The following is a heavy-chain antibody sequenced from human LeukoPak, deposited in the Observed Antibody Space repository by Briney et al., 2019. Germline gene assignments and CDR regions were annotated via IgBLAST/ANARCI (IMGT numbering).Heavy chain of an antibody. CDR2: TYYRSKWYN. CDR1: GDSVSRNSAA. V-gene: IGHV6-1*01. CDR3: ARDGAVAGPYFDY. J-gene: IGHJ4*02. D-gene: IGHD6-19*01. Sequence: SQTLSLTCSISGDSVSRNSAAWNWIRQSPSSGLEWLGRTYYRSKWYNDYAVSVKSRITINPDTSKNQFSLQLNSVTPEDTAVYYCARDGAVAGPYFDYWGQGTLVTVSS.